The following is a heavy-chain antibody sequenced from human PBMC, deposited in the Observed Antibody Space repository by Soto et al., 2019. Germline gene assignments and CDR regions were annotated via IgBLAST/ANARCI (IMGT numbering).Heavy chain of an antibody. CDR2: ITTSSNI. V-gene: IGHV3-11*01. D-gene: IGHD2-2*01. CDR1: GFTFSDYY. J-gene: IGHJ4*02. CDR3: ARSQGDRVVYY. Sequence: QVQLVESGGGLVKPGGSLRLSCAASGFTFSDYYMSWIRQAPGKGLEWLSYITTSSNIYSADSVKGRFTISRDNAKNSLYAQMNSLRAEDTAVYYCARSQGDRVVYYWGKGTLVTVAA.